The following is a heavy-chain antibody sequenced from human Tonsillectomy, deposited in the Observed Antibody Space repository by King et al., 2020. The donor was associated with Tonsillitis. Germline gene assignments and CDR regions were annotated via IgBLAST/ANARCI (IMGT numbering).Heavy chain of an antibody. J-gene: IGHJ6*02. CDR3: ARRYYYYYGLDV. Sequence: QLQESGPGLVKPSETLSLTCSVSGGSISGHYWSWIRQPPWKGLEWIGYIYYRGSTNYNPSLKSRLTISLDTSRNQFSLKLSSVTAADTAVYYCARRYYYYYGLDVWGQGTTVTVSS. V-gene: IGHV4-59*08. CDR2: IYYRGST. CDR1: GGSISGHY.